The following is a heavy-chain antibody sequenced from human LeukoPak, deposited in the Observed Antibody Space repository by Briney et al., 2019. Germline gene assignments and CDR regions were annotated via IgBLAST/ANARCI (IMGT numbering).Heavy chain of an antibody. V-gene: IGHV4-39*01. CDR3: ARASLPIVVVVAAYRAFDI. CDR2: IYYSGST. J-gene: IGHJ3*02. CDR1: GGSISSYY. Sequence: PSETLSLTCTVSGGSISSYYWGWIRQPPGKGLEWIGSIYYSGSTYHNPSLKSRVTISVDTSKNQFSLKLSSVTAADTAVYYCARASLPIVVVVAAYRAFDIWGQGTMVTVSS. D-gene: IGHD2-15*01.